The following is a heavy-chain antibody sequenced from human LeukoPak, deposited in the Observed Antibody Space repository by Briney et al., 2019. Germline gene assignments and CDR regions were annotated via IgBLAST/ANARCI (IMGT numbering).Heavy chain of an antibody. V-gene: IGHV4-38-2*02. CDR1: GYAVSSGYY. J-gene: IGHJ4*02. CDR2: MYHSGDT. Sequence: SETLSLTCTVSGYAVSSGYYWGWIRQPPGKGLEWIGSMYHSGDTYYNPSLKSRVTISVDKSKNQFSLKLSSVTAADTAVYYCARVSIVVVVAAYFDYWGQGTLVTVSS. D-gene: IGHD2-15*01. CDR3: ARVSIVVVVAAYFDY.